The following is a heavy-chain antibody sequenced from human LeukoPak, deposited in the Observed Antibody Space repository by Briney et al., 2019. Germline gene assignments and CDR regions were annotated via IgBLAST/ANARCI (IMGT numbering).Heavy chain of an antibody. CDR2: ISSSSSYI. J-gene: IGHJ5*02. CDR3: ARDEGSSGWYGQTGFDP. D-gene: IGHD6-19*01. V-gene: IGHV3-21*01. Sequence: GGSLRLSCAASGFTFSSYSMNWVRQAPGKGLEWVSSISSSSSYIYYADSVKGRFTISRDNAKNSLYLQMNSLRAEDTAVYYCARDEGSSGWYGQTGFDPWGQETLVTVSS. CDR1: GFTFSSYS.